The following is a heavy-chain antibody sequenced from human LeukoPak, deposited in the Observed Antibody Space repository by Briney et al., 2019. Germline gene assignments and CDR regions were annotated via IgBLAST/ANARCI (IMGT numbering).Heavy chain of an antibody. CDR3: ARHPELYFFDY. CDR2: ISYSGST. V-gene: IGHV4-59*08. D-gene: IGHD3-10*01. J-gene: IGHJ4*02. Sequence: SETLSLTCTVSGAPISSYYWSWIRQPPGKGLEWIGYISYSGSTNYNPSLKSRVTISADTSKNQVSLTLSSVTAADTAVYYCARHPELYFFDYWGQGTLATVSS. CDR1: GAPISSYY.